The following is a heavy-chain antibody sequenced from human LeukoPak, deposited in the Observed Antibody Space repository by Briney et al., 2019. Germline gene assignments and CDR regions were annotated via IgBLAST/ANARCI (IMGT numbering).Heavy chain of an antibody. Sequence: GGSLRLSCAASGFTFSSYGMHWVRQAPGKGLEWVAFIRNDGGNKYYADSVKGRFTISRDNSKYTLYVQMNSLRAEDTAVYYCAKGFGYSSSWYEGSIYFDYWGQGTLVTVSS. CDR2: IRNDGGNK. CDR3: AKGFGYSSSWYEGSIYFDY. CDR1: GFTFSSYG. J-gene: IGHJ4*02. D-gene: IGHD6-13*01. V-gene: IGHV3-30*02.